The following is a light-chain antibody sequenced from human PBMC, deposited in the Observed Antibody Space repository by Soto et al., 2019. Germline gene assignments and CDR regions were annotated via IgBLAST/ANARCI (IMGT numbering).Light chain of an antibody. CDR2: LEGSGSY. Sequence: QSVLTQSSSASASLGSSVKLTCTLSSGHSSYNIAWHQQQPGKAPRYLMKLEGSGSYNKGSGVPDRFSGSSSGADRYLTISNLQFEDEADYYCETWDSNTNWVFGGGTKLTVL. V-gene: IGLV4-60*02. J-gene: IGLJ3*02. CDR1: SGHSSYN. CDR3: ETWDSNTNWV.